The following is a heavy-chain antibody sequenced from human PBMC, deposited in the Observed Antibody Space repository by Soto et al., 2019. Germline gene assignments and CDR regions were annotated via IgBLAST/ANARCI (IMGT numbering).Heavy chain of an antibody. CDR3: APMVYANYGMDV. V-gene: IGHV3-23*01. D-gene: IGHD2-8*01. CDR1: GFTFSSYA. J-gene: IGHJ6*02. CDR2: ISGSGGST. Sequence: EVQLLESGGGLVQPGGSLRLSCAASGFTFSSYAMSWVRQAPGKGLEWVSAISGSGGSTYYADSVKGRFTISRDNSKNTLYLQMNSLRAEDTAVYYCAPMVYANYGMDVWGQGITVTVSS.